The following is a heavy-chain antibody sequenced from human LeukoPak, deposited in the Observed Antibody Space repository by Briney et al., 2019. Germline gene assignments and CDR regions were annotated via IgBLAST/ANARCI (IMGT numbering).Heavy chain of an antibody. CDR2: VDGGGGGT. CDR3: AKRSAESAAWNALPYDF. V-gene: IGHV3-23*01. D-gene: IGHD1-1*01. Sequence: GGSLRLSCAASGFTLSSYAMTWVRQAPGRGLEWVSSVDGGGGGTYYADSVKGRFTISRDNSKDTLYLQMNGLRAEDTAVYFLAKRSAESAAWNALPYDFGGKGPLVTVSS. CDR1: GFTLSSYA. J-gene: IGHJ4*02.